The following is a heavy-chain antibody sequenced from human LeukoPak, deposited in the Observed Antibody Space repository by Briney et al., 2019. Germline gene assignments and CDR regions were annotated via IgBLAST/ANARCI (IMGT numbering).Heavy chain of an antibody. CDR1: GGSISSYY. CDR2: IYTSGST. D-gene: IGHD5-24*01. V-gene: IGHV4-4*07. CDR3: ARPKRMATTRGAFDI. Sequence: SETLSLTCTVSGGSISSYYWSWIRQPAGKGLEWIGRIYTSGSTNYNPSLKSRVTISVDTSKNQFSLKLSSVTAADTAVYYCARPKRMATTRGAFDIWGQGTMVTVSS. J-gene: IGHJ3*02.